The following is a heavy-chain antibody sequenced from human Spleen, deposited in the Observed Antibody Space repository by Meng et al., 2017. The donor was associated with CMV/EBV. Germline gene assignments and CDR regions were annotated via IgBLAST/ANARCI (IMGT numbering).Heavy chain of an antibody. CDR3: SGSLKQYCSGGKCHTDYYYYGMDV. CDR2: ISSSGSTI. V-gene: IGHV3-48*04. D-gene: IGHD2-15*01. Sequence: GESLKISCAASGFTLSGYGMHWVRQAPGKGLEWVSYISSSGSTIYYADSVKGRFTISRDNAKNSLYLQMNSLKTEDTAVYYCSGSLKQYCSGGKCHTDYYYYGMDVWGQGTTVTVSS. CDR1: GFTLSGYG. J-gene: IGHJ6*02.